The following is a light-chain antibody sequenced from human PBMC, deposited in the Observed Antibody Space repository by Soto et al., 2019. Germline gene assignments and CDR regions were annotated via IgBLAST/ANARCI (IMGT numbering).Light chain of an antibody. V-gene: IGLV2-23*01. Sequence: QSALTQPASVSGSPGQSITISCTGTSSDVGSYNLVSWYQQHPDKAPKLMISEGSKRPSGVSNRFSGSKPGNTASLTISGLQAEDEADYYCCSYAGSNTYVFGTGTKVTVL. CDR2: EGS. CDR1: SSDVGSYNL. CDR3: CSYAGSNTYV. J-gene: IGLJ1*01.